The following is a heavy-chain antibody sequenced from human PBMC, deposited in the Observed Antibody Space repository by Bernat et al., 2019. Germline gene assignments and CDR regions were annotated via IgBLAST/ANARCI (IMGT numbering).Heavy chain of an antibody. J-gene: IGHJ3*02. D-gene: IGHD6-19*01. CDR1: GYTFTSYY. CDR2: INPSGGST. V-gene: IGHV1-46*01. CDR3: ASSVAGPRAFDI. Sequence: QVQLVQSGAEVKKPGASVKVSCKASGYTFTSYYMHWVRQAPGQGLEWMGIINPSGGSTSYAQKFQGRVTMTRDTSTSTVYMELSSLRSEDTAVYYCASSVAGPRAFDIWGQGTMVTVSS.